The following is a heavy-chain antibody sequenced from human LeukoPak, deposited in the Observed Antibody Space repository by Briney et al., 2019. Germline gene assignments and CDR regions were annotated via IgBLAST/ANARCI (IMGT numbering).Heavy chain of an antibody. Sequence: PSQTLSLTCTVSGGSVSSGSYYWSWIRQPPGTGLEWIGYIYYSGSTNYNPSLKSRVTISVDTSKNQFSLKLSSVTAADTAVYYCARDSIVGATTWYFDYWGQGTLVTVSS. CDR2: IYYSGST. J-gene: IGHJ4*02. D-gene: IGHD1-26*01. V-gene: IGHV4-61*01. CDR3: ARDSIVGATTWYFDY. CDR1: GGSVSSGSYY.